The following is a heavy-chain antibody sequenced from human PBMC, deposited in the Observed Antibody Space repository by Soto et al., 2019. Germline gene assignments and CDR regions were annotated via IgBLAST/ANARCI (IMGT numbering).Heavy chain of an antibody. CDR1: GFTFTRYS. J-gene: IGHJ4*02. CDR3: ARESEDPTSNFDY. Sequence: GGSLRLSCAASGFTFTRYSMNWVRQAPGKGLEWVSSISSTTNYIYYGDSMKGRFTISRDNAKNSLYLEMNSLRAEDTAVYYCARESEDPTSNFDYWGQGTLVTVSS. CDR2: ISSTTNYI. V-gene: IGHV3-21*06.